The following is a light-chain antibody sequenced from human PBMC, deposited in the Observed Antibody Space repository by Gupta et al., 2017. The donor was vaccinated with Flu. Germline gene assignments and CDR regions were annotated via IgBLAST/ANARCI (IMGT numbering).Light chain of an antibody. Sequence: PGQTDRITSSGDALPKQDVYWYQHNPGKDPELVIYNDSGRPSEIPERFSGSSSGKTAMLPVSGLQAEEEADYYCPSDAGSDRGGVGGGTNLTVL. CDR2: NDS. CDR1: ALPKQD. J-gene: IGLJ2*01. V-gene: IGLV3-25*01. CDR3: PSDAGSDRGG.